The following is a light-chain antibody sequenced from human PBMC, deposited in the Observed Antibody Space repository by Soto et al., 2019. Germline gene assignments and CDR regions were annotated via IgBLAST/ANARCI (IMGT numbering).Light chain of an antibody. J-gene: IGKJ5*01. Sequence: DIVMTQSPLSLPVTPGEPASISCRSSQSLLHSNGYNYLDWYLQKPGQSPQLLIYLGSNRASGVPDRFSGSGSGTDFTLNISRVEAEDVGVSYCMQALQTPITFGQGTRLEIK. CDR2: LGS. V-gene: IGKV2-28*01. CDR1: QSLLHSNGYNY. CDR3: MQALQTPIT.